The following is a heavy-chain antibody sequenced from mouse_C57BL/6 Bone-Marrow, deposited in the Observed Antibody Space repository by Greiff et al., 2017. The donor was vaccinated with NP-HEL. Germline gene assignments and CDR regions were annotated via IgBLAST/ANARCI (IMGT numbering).Heavy chain of an antibody. CDR3: ARWPDAPFAY. Sequence: VQLQQSGPELVKPGASVKISCKASGYTFTDYYMNWVKQSHGKSLEWIGDINPNNGGTSYNQKFKGKATLTVDKSSSTAYMELRSLTSEDSAVYYCARWPDAPFAYWGQGTLVTVSA. CDR1: GYTFTDYY. V-gene: IGHV1-26*01. J-gene: IGHJ3*01. CDR2: INPNNGGT.